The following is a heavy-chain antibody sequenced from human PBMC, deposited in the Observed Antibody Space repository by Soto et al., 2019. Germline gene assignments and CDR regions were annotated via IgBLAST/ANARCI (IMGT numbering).Heavy chain of an antibody. CDR1: GGSISSYY. D-gene: IGHD1-1*01. V-gene: IGHV4-59*08. Sequence: QVQLQESGPGLVKPSETLSLTCTVSGGSISSYYWSWIRQPPGKGLEWIDYIYYSGSTNYNPSLKSRVTISVDTSKNQFSLKLSSVTAADTAVYYCARHGRWHDLDIWGQGTMVTVSS. J-gene: IGHJ3*02. CDR2: IYYSGST. CDR3: ARHGRWHDLDI.